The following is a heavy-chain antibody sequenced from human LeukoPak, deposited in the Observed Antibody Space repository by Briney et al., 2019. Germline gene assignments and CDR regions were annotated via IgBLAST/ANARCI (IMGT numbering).Heavy chain of an antibody. CDR3: AREFGHFDY. Sequence: TTSETLSLTCTVSGGSISHYYWSWIRQPAGKGLEWIGRIYTSGTTNYNPSLKSRVTMSVDTPKNRISLRLRSLTAADTAVYYCAREFGHFDYWGQGTLVTVSS. D-gene: IGHD3-16*01. J-gene: IGHJ4*02. CDR1: GGSISHYY. CDR2: IYTSGTT. V-gene: IGHV4-4*07.